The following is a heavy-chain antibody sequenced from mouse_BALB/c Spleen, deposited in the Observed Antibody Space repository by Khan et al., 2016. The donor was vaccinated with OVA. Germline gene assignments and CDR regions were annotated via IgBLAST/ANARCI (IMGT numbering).Heavy chain of an antibody. CDR1: GYSFTGYF. V-gene: IGHV1-20*02. Sequence: EVQLQQSGPELVKPGASVKISCKASGYSFTGYFIHWVMQSHGKSLEWIGRINPHIGETFYNQKFRGKATLTVDESSSTAHMELRSLASEDSAVYFCARIYGSDFDYWGQGTTLTGSS. J-gene: IGHJ2*01. CDR2: INPHIGET. D-gene: IGHD1-1*01. CDR3: ARIYGSDFDY.